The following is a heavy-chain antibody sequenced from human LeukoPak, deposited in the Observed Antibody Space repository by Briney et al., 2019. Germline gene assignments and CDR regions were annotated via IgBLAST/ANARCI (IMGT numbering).Heavy chain of an antibody. CDR2: IYYSGST. Sequence: SQTLSLTCTVPGGSISSGGYYWSWIRQHPGKGLEWIGYIYYSGSTYYNPSLKSRVTISVDTSKNQFSLKLSSVTAADTAVYYCAGAGSGYFDCWGQGTLVTVSS. CDR1: GGSISSGGYY. CDR3: AGAGSGYFDC. D-gene: IGHD3-10*01. V-gene: IGHV4-31*03. J-gene: IGHJ4*02.